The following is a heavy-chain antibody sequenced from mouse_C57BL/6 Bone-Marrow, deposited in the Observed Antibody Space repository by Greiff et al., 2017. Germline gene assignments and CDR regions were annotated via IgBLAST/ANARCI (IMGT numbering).Heavy chain of an antibody. J-gene: IGHJ3*01. D-gene: IGHD2-5*01. V-gene: IGHV3-6*01. CDR3: ARDYSNYVGFAY. CDR1: GYSITSGYY. Sequence: EVQLVESGPGLVKPSQSLSLTCSVTGYSITSGYYWNWIRQFPGNKLEWMGYISYDGSNNYNPSLKNRISITRDTSKNQFFLKLNSVTTEDTATYYCARDYSNYVGFAYWGQGTLVTVSA. CDR2: ISYDGSN.